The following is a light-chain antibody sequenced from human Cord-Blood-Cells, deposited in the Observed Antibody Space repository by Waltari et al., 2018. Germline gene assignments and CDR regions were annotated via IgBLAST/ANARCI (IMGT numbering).Light chain of an antibody. CDR2: DVS. V-gene: IGLV2-14*01. Sequence: QSALTQPASVSGSPGQSITISCTGTSSDVGGYNYVSWYQQHPGKAPKLMIYDVSKRTSGVSNRFSGSKSGNTASLTIFGLQAEDEADYYCSSYTSSSTLGVFGGGTKLTVL. CDR1: SSDVGGYNY. CDR3: SSYTSSSTLGV. J-gene: IGLJ3*02.